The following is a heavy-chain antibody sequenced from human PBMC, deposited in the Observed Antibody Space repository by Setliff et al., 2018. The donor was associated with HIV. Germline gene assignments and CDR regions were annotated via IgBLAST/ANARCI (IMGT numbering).Heavy chain of an antibody. Sequence: ASVKVSCKASGDIFNNNAINWVRQGTGQGLEWMGWMNPKSGNTGYAQRFQGRVTMTRNNSISTAYMELSSLRSEDTAVYFCARGLRGVIKGRYYYMDVWGKGTTVTVSS. CDR2: MNPKSGNT. CDR1: GDIFNNNA. V-gene: IGHV1-8*02. CDR3: ARGLRGVIKGRYYYMDV. D-gene: IGHD3-10*01. J-gene: IGHJ6*03.